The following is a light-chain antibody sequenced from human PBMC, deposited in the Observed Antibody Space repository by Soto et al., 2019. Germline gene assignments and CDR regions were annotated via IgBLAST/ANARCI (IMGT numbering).Light chain of an antibody. J-gene: IGKJ4*01. V-gene: IGKV1-5*01. CDR1: QSINNW. CDR3: QQYNSNPLT. Sequence: DIQMTQFPSTLSASVGDRVSISCRASQSINNWLAWYQQKPGKAPKLLIFDASSLEGGVPSRFSGSGSGTEFTLTISSLQPDDFATYYCQQYNSNPLTFGGGTKVEIK. CDR2: DAS.